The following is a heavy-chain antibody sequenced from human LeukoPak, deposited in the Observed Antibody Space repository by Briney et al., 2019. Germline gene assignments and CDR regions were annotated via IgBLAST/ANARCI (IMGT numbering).Heavy chain of an antibody. Sequence: QAGGSLRLSCAASGFTFSSYAMHWFRQAPGKGLEWVAVISYDGSNKYYADSVKGRFTISRDNSKNTLYLQMNSLRAEDTAVYYCARFDPQFLEWLSIYYYYYGMDVWGQGTTVTVSS. CDR2: ISYDGSNK. D-gene: IGHD3-3*01. V-gene: IGHV3-30*04. CDR1: GFTFSSYA. J-gene: IGHJ6*02. CDR3: ARFDPQFLEWLSIYYYYYGMDV.